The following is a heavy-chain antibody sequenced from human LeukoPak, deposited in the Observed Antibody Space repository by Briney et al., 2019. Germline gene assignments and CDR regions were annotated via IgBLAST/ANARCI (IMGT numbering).Heavy chain of an antibody. CDR3: ARQRIGLPAAKAFSWGSQKYYYYYGMDV. Sequence: SVKVSCKASGGTFSSYAISRVRQAPGQGLEWMGGIIPIFGTANYAQKFQGRVTITADESTSTAYMELSSLRSEDTAVYYCARQRIGLPAAKAFSWGSQKYYYYYGMDVWGKGTTVTVSS. V-gene: IGHV1-69*01. J-gene: IGHJ6*04. CDR2: IIPIFGTA. CDR1: GGTFSSYA. D-gene: IGHD2-2*01.